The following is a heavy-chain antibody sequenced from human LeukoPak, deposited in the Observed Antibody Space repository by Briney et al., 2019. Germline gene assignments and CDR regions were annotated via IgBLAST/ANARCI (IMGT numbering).Heavy chain of an antibody. CDR2: TRNKVNSDTT. J-gene: IGHJ3*01. V-gene: IGHV3-72*01. CDR1: GFSFSDHY. CDR3: SKGYSGLLIYALDV. D-gene: IGHD1-26*01. Sequence: GGSLRLSCAGSGFSFSDHYIDWVRQAPGKGPEWVGRTRNKVNSDTTEYAASVKGRFSISRDDSKNSLFLQMNSLRPEDTAVYYCSKGYSGLLIYALDVWGQGTRVTVSS.